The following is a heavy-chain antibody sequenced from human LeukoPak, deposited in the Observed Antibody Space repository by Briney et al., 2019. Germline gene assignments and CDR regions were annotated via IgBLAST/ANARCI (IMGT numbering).Heavy chain of an antibody. CDR2: INPNSGDT. CDR1: GYTFTDYY. J-gene: IGHJ4*02. Sequence: ASVKVSCMASGYTFTDYYMHWVRQAPGQGLEWMGWINPNSGDTNYAQKFQGRVTMTSDTSISTTYMELSRLRSDDTAVYYCAPRVGSGNFHFDYWGQGTLVTVSS. D-gene: IGHD1-26*01. V-gene: IGHV1-2*02. CDR3: APRVGSGNFHFDY.